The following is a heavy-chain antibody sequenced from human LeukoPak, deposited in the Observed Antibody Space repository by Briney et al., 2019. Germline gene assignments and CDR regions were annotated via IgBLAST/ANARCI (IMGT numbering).Heavy chain of an antibody. V-gene: IGHV3-23*01. J-gene: IGHJ1*01. Sequence: PGGSLRLSCVVSGFTFSNYWMDWVRQAPGKGLEWVSAISGSGGSTYYADSVKGRFTISRDNSKNTLYLQMNSLRAEDTAVYYCAKRNGPNAWLGRDAEYFQHWGQGTLVTVSS. CDR1: GFTFSNYW. CDR3: AKRNGPNAWLGRDAEYFQH. D-gene: IGHD6-19*01. CDR2: ISGSGGST.